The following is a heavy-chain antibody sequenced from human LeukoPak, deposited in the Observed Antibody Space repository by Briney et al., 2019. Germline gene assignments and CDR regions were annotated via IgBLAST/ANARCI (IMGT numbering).Heavy chain of an antibody. CDR2: IYYSGST. J-gene: IGHJ4*02. D-gene: IGHD3-10*01. CDR1: GGSISSGGYY. V-gene: IGHV4-31*03. CDR3: ARTLYGSGSY. Sequence: SETLSLTCTVSGGSISSGGYYWSWIRQHPGKGLEWIGYIYYSGSTYYNPSLKGRVTISVDTSKNQFSLKLSSVTAADTAVYYCARTLYGSGSYWGQGTLVTVSS.